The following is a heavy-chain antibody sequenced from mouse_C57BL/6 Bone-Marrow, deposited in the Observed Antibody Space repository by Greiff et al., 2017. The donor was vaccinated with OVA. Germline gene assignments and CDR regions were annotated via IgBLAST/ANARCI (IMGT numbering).Heavy chain of an antibody. CDR3: VTAQYYAMDY. CDR1: GYTFTSYG. V-gene: IGHV1-81*01. D-gene: IGHD3-2*02. Sequence: QVHVKQSGAELARPGASVKLSCKASGYTFTSYGISWVKQRTGQGLEWIGEIYPRSGNTYYNEKFKGKATLTADKSSSTAYMELRSLTSEDSAVYFCVTAQYYAMDYWGQGTSVTVSS. CDR2: IYPRSGNT. J-gene: IGHJ4*01.